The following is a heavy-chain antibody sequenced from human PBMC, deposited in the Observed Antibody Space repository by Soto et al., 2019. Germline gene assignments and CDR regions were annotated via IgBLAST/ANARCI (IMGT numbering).Heavy chain of an antibody. CDR1: GGSISSSSYY. CDR2: VFYSGST. J-gene: IGHJ4*02. CDR3: ARHQYAVGNDY. V-gene: IGHV4-39*01. D-gene: IGHD1-26*01. Sequence: QLLESVPGLVKPSETLSLTCTVSGGSISSSSYYWGWIRQPPGKGLEWIGSVFYSGSTYYNPSLDSRVTISIDTSKNQFSLKLSSVTATDAAVYYCARHQYAVGNDYWGQGTLVIVSS.